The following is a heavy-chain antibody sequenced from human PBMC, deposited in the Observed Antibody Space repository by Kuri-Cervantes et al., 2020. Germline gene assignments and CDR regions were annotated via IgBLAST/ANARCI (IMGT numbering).Heavy chain of an antibody. D-gene: IGHD6-6*01. V-gene: IGHV1-18*01. CDR2: SSPSSPYI. CDR1: GYIFTNYG. J-gene: IGHJ6*03. Sequence: ASVKVSCKTSGYIFTNYGITWVRQAPGQGLEWVGWSSPSSPYIRYYAQKLQGRVTMTTDTSTSTAYMELRSLRSDDTAVYYCARAPDYSSSTRKGRGSLYYYYYYMDVWSKGTTVTVSS. CDR3: ARAPDYSSSTRKGRGSLYYYYYYMDV.